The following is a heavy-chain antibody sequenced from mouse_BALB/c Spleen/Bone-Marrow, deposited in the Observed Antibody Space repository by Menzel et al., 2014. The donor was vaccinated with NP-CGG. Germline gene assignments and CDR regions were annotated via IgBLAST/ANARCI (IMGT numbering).Heavy chain of an antibody. J-gene: IGHJ2*01. CDR3: ARPDYYGYLNY. D-gene: IGHD1-1*01. CDR1: GFAFSRYW. Sequence: EVKLVESGGGLVQPGGSLKLSCAASGFAFSRYWMSWVRQAPGKGLEWIGEINPDSRTINYSPSLKDKFIISRDNAKNTLYLRLNKVRSEDTALYYCARPDYYGYLNYWGQGTTLTVSS. CDR2: INPDSRTI. V-gene: IGHV4-1*02.